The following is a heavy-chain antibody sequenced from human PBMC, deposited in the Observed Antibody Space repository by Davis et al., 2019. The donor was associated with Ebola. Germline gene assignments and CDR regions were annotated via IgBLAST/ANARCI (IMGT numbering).Heavy chain of an antibody. CDR3: ARTIVVPYYFDY. J-gene: IGHJ4*02. Sequence: GESLKISCAASGFTFSSYSMNWVRQAPGKGLEWVANIKQDGSEKYYVDSVKGRFTISRDNAKNSLYLQMNSLRAEDTAVYYCARTIVVPYYFDYWGQGTLVTVSS. D-gene: IGHD3-10*01. CDR2: IKQDGSEK. CDR1: GFTFSSYS. V-gene: IGHV3-7*03.